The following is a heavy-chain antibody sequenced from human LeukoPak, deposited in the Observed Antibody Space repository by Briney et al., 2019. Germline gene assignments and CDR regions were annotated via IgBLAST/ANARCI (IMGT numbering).Heavy chain of an antibody. V-gene: IGHV4-34*01. Sequence: PSETLSLTCAVYGGSFSGYYWSWIRKPPGKGLEWIGEINHSGSTNYNPSLKSRVTISVDTSKNQFSLELSSVTAADTAVYYCAIRGYSYGYYFDYWGQGTLVTVSS. D-gene: IGHD5-18*01. CDR1: GGSFSGYY. J-gene: IGHJ4*02. CDR2: INHSGST. CDR3: AIRGYSYGYYFDY.